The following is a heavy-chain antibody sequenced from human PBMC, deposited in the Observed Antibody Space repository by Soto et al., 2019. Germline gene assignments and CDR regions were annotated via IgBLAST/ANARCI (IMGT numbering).Heavy chain of an antibody. D-gene: IGHD2-2*01. Sequence: PGGSLRLSCAVSGFNFSKFGMYWFRQAPGKGLEWVSLISYDGSNQYYADSVKGRFTISRDNSRNTLSLQMNSLKTEDTAVYYCAKSAQYVLPHLIAYLGQGTLVTVSS. V-gene: IGHV3-30*18. CDR1: GFNFSKFG. CDR3: AKSAQYVLPHLIAY. J-gene: IGHJ4*02. CDR2: ISYDGSNQ.